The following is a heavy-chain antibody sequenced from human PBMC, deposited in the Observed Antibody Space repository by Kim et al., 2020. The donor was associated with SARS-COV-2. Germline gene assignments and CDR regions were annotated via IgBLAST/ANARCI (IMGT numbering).Heavy chain of an antibody. J-gene: IGHJ5*02. CDR3: ARLSIAAAFYQGFDP. V-gene: IGHV1-2*06. D-gene: IGHD6-13*01. CDR1: GYTFTGYY. CDR2: INPNSGGT. Sequence: ASVKVSCKASGYTFTGYYMHWVRQAPGQGLEWMGRINPNSGGTNYAQKFQGRVTMTRDTSISTAYMELSRLRSDDTAVYYCARLSIAAAFYQGFDPWGQGTLVTVSS.